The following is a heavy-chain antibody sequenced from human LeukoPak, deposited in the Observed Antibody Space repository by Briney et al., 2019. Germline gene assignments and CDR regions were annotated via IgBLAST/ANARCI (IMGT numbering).Heavy chain of an antibody. J-gene: IGHJ4*02. CDR1: GGSISSGSYY. D-gene: IGHD5-12*01. V-gene: IGHV4-61*02. CDR3: ACNSGYGIFGD. Sequence: SETLSLTCTVSGGSISSGSYYWSWIRQPAGKGLEWIGRIYTSGSTNYNPSLKSRVTISVDTSKNQFSLKLSSVTAADTAVYYCACNSGYGIFGDWGQGTLVTVSS. CDR2: IYTSGST.